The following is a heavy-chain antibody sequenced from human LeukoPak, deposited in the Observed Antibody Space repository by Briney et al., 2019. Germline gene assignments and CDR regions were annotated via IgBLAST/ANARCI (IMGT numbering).Heavy chain of an antibody. Sequence: TSETLSLTCAVYGGSFSGYYWSWIRQPPGKGLEWIGEINHSGSTNYNPSLKSRVTISVDTSKNQFSLKLSSVTAADTAVYHCASTGKWIQLWPYYYYGMDVWGQGTTVTVSS. J-gene: IGHJ6*02. CDR1: GGSFSGYY. V-gene: IGHV4-34*01. CDR3: ASTGKWIQLWPYYYYGMDV. CDR2: INHSGST. D-gene: IGHD5-18*01.